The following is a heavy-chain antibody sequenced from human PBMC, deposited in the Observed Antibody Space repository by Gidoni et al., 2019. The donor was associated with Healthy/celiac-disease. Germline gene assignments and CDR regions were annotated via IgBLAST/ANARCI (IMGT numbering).Heavy chain of an antibody. CDR2: IYYSGST. CDR1: GRSISSSSYY. V-gene: IGHV4-39*01. J-gene: IGHJ4*02. D-gene: IGHD2-15*01. Sequence: QLQLQESGPGLEKPSETLPLTCTVSGRSISSSSYYWGWIRQPPGKGLEWIGSIYYSGSTYYNPSLKSRVTISVDTSKNQFSLKLSSVTAASTAVYYCARQVSGGLPRPAYFDYWGQGTLVTVSS. CDR3: ARQVSGGLPRPAYFDY.